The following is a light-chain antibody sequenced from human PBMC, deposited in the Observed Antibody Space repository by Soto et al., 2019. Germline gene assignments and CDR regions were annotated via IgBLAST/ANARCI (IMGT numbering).Light chain of an antibody. J-gene: IGKJ2*01. CDR2: SAS. Sequence: IQLTQSPSLLSASVGDRVTITCRASQDISTFLAWYQQRLGKTPKLLIYSASTLQSGVPSRFNGSGSGADFTLTISSLQPEDFATYYCQHLKYYPYTFGQVTKLEI. CDR1: QDISTF. CDR3: QHLKYYPYT. V-gene: IGKV1-9*01.